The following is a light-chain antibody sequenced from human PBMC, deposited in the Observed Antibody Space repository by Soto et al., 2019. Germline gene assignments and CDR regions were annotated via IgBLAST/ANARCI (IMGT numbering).Light chain of an antibody. V-gene: IGLV2-14*01. CDR2: EVS. CDR3: SSYASGTTHVV. CDR1: SSDIGGYNY. J-gene: IGLJ2*01. Sequence: QSALTQPASVSGSPGQSITISCTGTSSDIGGYNYVSWYQQYPGKAPILMIYEVSNRPSGVSNRFSGSKSGNAASLTISGLQAEDEADYYCSSYASGTTHVVFGGGTKLTVL.